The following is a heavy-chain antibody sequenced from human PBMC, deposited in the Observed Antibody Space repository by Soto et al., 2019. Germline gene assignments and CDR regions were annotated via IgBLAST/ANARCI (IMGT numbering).Heavy chain of an antibody. J-gene: IGHJ6*02. CDR3: ARDLGRSSLAYYGMDF. CDR1: VFTSSGYC. D-gene: IGHD6-6*01. Sequence: GVPLRRACAACVFTSSGYCMHWVRRAPGKGLEWVAVIWYDGSNKYYADSVKGRFTISRDNSKNTLYLPMNSLRAEDTAVYYIARDLGRSSLAYYGMDFWGHGTTVTVSS. CDR2: IWYDGSNK. V-gene: IGHV3-33*01.